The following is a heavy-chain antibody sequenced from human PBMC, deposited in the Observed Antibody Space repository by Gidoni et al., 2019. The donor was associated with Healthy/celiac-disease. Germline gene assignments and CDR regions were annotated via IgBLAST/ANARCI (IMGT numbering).Heavy chain of an antibody. D-gene: IGHD1-1*01. CDR3: ATDWNSDAFDI. Sequence: EVQLVESGGGLVKPGGSLRLSCAASGFTFISYSMNWVRQAPGKGLEWVSSISSSSSYIYYADSVKGRFTISRDNAKNSLYLQMNSLRAEDTAVYYCATDWNSDAFDIWGQGTMVTVSS. CDR1: GFTFISYS. V-gene: IGHV3-21*01. CDR2: ISSSSSYI. J-gene: IGHJ3*02.